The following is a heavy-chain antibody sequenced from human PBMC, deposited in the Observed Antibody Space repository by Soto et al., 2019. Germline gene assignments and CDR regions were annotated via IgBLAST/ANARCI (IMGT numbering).Heavy chain of an antibody. V-gene: IGHV1-18*01. CDR2: IRPDSGDT. Sequence: HVQLVQSGAEVKKPGASVKVSCKASGYTFTNYGISWVRQAPGQGLEWMGWIRPDSGDTDYAQKLQGRVTMTTDTSTRTAYMELRSLRSDDTAVYYCSRDRSTGDYWGQGTLVTVSS. CDR1: GYTFTNYG. J-gene: IGHJ4*02. CDR3: SRDRSTGDY.